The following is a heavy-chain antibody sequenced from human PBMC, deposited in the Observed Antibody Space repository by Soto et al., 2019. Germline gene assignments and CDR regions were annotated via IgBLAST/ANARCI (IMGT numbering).Heavy chain of an antibody. D-gene: IGHD2-15*01. CDR1: GFTFSSYW. CDR3: ARGEDAGYCSGGSCSGDWFDP. Sequence: EVQLVESGGGLVQPGGSLRLSCAASGFTFSSYWMHWVRQAPGKGPVWVSRINSDGRSTSYADSVKGRFTISRDNAKNTLYLQMNSLRTEDTAVYYCARGEDAGYCSGGSCSGDWFDPWGQGTLVTVSS. V-gene: IGHV3-74*01. CDR2: INSDGRST. J-gene: IGHJ5*02.